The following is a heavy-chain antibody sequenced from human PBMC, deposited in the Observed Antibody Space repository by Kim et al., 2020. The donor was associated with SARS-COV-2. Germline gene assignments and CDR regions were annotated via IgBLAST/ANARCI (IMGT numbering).Heavy chain of an antibody. J-gene: IGHJ4*02. CDR1: GYTFTSYA. CDR2: INAGNGNT. CDR3: AAASIAAAGQFDY. Sequence: ASVKVSCKASGYTFTSYAMHWVRQAPGQRLEWMGWINAGNGNTKYSQKFQGRVTITRDTSASTAYMELSSLRSEDTAVYYCAAASIAAAGQFDYWGQGTLVTVSS. D-gene: IGHD6-13*01. V-gene: IGHV1-3*01.